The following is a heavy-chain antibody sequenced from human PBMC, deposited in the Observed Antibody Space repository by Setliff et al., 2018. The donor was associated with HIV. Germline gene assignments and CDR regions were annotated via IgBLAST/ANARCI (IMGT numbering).Heavy chain of an antibody. J-gene: IGHJ4*02. Sequence: GGSLRLSCAASGFTFSSYAMSWVRQAPGKGLEWVSAISGSVGSTYYADSVKGRFTISGDNSKNTLYLQMNSLRAEDTAVYYCAKPYRGSVVRDQPLLHAYLDYWGQGTLVTVSS. V-gene: IGHV3-23*01. CDR3: AKPYRGSVVRDQPLLHAYLDY. CDR1: GFTFSSYA. D-gene: IGHD3-10*01. CDR2: ISGSVGST.